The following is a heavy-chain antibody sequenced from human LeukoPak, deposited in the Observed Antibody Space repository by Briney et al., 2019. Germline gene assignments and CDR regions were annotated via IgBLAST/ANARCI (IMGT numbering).Heavy chain of an antibody. D-gene: IGHD4-23*01. CDR2: IYYSGST. V-gene: IGHV4-59*01. J-gene: IGHJ3*02. Sequence: SETLSLTCTVSGGSISSYYWSWIRQPPGKGPEWIGYIYYSGSTNYNPSLKSRVTISVDTSKNQFSLKLSSVTAADTAVYYCARALPPYGGNSDAFDIWGQGTMVTVSS. CDR3: ARALPPYGGNSDAFDI. CDR1: GGSISSYY.